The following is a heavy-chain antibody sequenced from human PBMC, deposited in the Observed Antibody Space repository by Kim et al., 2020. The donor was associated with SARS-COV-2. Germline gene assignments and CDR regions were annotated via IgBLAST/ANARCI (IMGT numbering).Heavy chain of an antibody. D-gene: IGHD2-2*01. CDR2: IHFSGAT. J-gene: IGHJ6*02. CDR1: AYSISSNSYY. Sequence: SETLSLTCSVSAYSISSNSYYWGWIRQPPGKGLEWIGTIHFSGATYYNPSLKSRATVSLDTSKNQFSLKLRSGTAADTAIYYCARDTPAPRKAGDAMDVWGQGTTVTVSS. V-gene: IGHV4-39*07. CDR3: ARDTPAPRKAGDAMDV.